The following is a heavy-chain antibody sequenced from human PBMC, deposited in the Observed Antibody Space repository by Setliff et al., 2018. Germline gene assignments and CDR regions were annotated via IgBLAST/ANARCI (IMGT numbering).Heavy chain of an antibody. Sequence: ASVKVSCKAYGYTFSRNYITWVRQAPGRGLEWMGWISAYNGNTNYAQKLQGRVTMTTDTSTSTAYMELRSLRSDDTAVYYCARDRGYNFWSGYFVKDYFDYWGQGTLVTVSS. D-gene: IGHD3-3*01. V-gene: IGHV1-18*01. CDR2: ISAYNGNT. CDR3: ARDRGYNFWSGYFVKDYFDY. J-gene: IGHJ4*02. CDR1: GYTFSRNY.